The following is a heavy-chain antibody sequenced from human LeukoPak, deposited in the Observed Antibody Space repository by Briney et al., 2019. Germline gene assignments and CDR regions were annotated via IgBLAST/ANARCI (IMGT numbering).Heavy chain of an antibody. Sequence: GGSLRLSCAASGFSFSDFYTSWIRQTPGKGLEWLSYISSSGSKVYYAASVRGRFTISRNNAKNSVFLHMSSLRVEDTAVYYCARDSSGYQWGQGTLVTVSS. V-gene: IGHV3-11*04. CDR1: GFSFSDFY. CDR2: ISSSGSKV. J-gene: IGHJ4*02. D-gene: IGHD3-22*01. CDR3: ARDSSGYQ.